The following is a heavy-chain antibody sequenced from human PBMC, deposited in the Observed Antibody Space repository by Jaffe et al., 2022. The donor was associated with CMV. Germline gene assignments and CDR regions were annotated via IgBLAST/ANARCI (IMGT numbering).Heavy chain of an antibody. J-gene: IGHJ4*02. D-gene: IGHD4-17*01. CDR2: ISWNSGSI. CDR1: GFTFDDYA. V-gene: IGHV3-9*01. CDR3: AKGHYEGHYYFDY. Sequence: EVQLVESGGGLVQPGRSLRLSCAASGFTFDDYAMHWVRQAPGKGLEWVSGISWNSGSIGYADSVKGRFTISRDNAKNSLYLQMNSLRAEDTALYYCAKGHYEGHYYFDYWGQGTLVTVSS.